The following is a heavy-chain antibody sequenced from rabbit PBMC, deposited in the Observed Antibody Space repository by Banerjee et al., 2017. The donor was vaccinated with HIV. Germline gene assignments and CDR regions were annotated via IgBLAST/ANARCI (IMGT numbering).Heavy chain of an antibody. CDR3: ARDLAGVTGWNFGL. Sequence: QEQLEESGGDLVKPEGSLTLTCTASGFSFNDSYWICWVRQAPVTGLEWIACINAADDSKICYASWAKGRFTISKTSSTTVTLQMTSLTAADTATYFCARDLAGVTGWNFGLWGQGTLVTVS. J-gene: IGHJ3*01. CDR1: GFSFNDSYW. CDR2: INAADDSKI. V-gene: IGHV1S45*01. D-gene: IGHD4-1*01.